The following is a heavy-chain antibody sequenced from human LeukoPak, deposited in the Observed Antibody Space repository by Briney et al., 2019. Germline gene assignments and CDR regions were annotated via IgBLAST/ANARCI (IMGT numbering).Heavy chain of an antibody. CDR1: GYTFTSYD. D-gene: IGHD6-6*01. CDR2: MNPNSGNT. J-gene: IGHJ4*02. CDR3: ATGLRGYSSSAADFDY. Sequence: GASVKVSCKASGYTFTSYDINWVRQATGQGLEWMGWMNPNSGNTGYAQKFQGRVTITRNTSISTAYMELSSLRSEDTAVYYCATGLRGYSSSAADFDYWGQGTLVTVSS. V-gene: IGHV1-8*03.